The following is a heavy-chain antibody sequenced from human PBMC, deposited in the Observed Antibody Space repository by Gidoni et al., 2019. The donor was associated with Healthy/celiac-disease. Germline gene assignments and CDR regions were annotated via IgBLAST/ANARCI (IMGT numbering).Heavy chain of an antibody. V-gene: IGHV5-51*01. D-gene: IGHD3-10*01. CDR2: IYPGDSDT. J-gene: IGHJ5*02. CDR3: ARRGVYGSGSMGYWFDP. Sequence: EVQLVQSGAAVKKPGESLKLSCTGSGSSFTSYWIGWVRQMPGKGLEWMGIIYPGDSDTRYSPSFQGQVTISADKAISTAYLQWSSLKASDTAMYYCARRGVYGSGSMGYWFDPWGQGTLVTVSS. CDR1: GSSFTSYW.